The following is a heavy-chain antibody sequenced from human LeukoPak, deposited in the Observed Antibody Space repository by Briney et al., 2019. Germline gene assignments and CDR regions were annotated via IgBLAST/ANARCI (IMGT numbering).Heavy chain of an antibody. CDR1: GGTFSSYA. D-gene: IGHD6-19*01. J-gene: IGHJ4*02. Sequence: SVKVSCKASGGTFSSYAISWVRQAPGQGLEWMGRIIPIFGTANYAQKFQGRVTMTRNTSISTAYMELNSLRSEDTAVYYCARGLGSGYQGGNYWGQGTLVTVSS. CDR3: ARGLGSGYQGGNY. CDR2: IIPIFGTA. V-gene: IGHV1-69*05.